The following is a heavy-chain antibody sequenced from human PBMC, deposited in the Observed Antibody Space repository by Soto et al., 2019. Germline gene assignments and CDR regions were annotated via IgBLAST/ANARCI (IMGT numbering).Heavy chain of an antibody. CDR3: ARDRGAVAGNYYYGMDV. V-gene: IGHV4-61*08. CDR2: IYYSGST. Sequence: PSETLSLTCTVSGGSISSGDYYWSWIRQPPGKGLEWIGYIYYSGSTNYNPSLKSRVTISVDTSKNQFSLKLSSVTAADTAVYYCARDRGAVAGNYYYGMDVWGQGTTVTVSS. D-gene: IGHD6-19*01. J-gene: IGHJ6*02. CDR1: GGSISSGDYY.